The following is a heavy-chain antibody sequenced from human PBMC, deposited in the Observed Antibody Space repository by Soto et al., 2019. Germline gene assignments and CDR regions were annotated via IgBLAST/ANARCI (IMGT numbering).Heavy chain of an antibody. CDR2: INSDGSGT. Sequence: EVQLVESGGGLVQPGGSLRLSCAASGFTFSSYWMHWVRQAPGKGLVWVSRINSDGSGTSYADSVKGRFTISRDNAKNTLYLQMNSLRAEDTAVYYCTRGSGGQWLAPDYWGQGTLVTVSS. V-gene: IGHV3-74*01. J-gene: IGHJ4*02. CDR3: TRGSGGQWLAPDY. CDR1: GFTFSSYW. D-gene: IGHD6-19*01.